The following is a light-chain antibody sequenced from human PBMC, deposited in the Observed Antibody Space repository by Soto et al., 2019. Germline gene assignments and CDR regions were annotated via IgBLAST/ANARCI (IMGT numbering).Light chain of an antibody. Sequence: QSALTQPASVSGSPGQSITISCTGTSSDIGGYDYVSWYQQHPGRAPKLMIYEVNNRPSGVSNRFSGSKSGNTASLTISGLLADDEADYYCNSYSSITTCVFGGGTEVTLL. J-gene: IGLJ3*02. CDR1: SSDIGGYDY. V-gene: IGLV2-14*01. CDR3: NSYSSITTCV. CDR2: EVN.